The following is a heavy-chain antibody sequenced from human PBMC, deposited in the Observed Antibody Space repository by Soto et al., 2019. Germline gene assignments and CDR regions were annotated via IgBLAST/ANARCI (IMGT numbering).Heavy chain of an antibody. V-gene: IGHV1-69*13. CDR2: IIPIFGTA. Sequence: GASVKVSCKASGGTFSSYAISWVRQAPGQGLEWMGGIIPIFGTANYAQKFQGRVTITADESTSTAYMELSSLRSEDTAVYYCARISITIFGVVTPYYYYYMDVWGKGTTVTVSS. D-gene: IGHD3-3*01. CDR1: GGTFSSYA. CDR3: ARISITIFGVVTPYYYYYMDV. J-gene: IGHJ6*03.